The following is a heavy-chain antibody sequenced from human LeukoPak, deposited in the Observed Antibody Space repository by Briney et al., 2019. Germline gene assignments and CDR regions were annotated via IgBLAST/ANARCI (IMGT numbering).Heavy chain of an antibody. CDR3: ARGGIIAAAGAFDI. D-gene: IGHD6-13*01. CDR2: IYYSGST. CDR1: GGSISGSTSY. J-gene: IGHJ3*02. V-gene: IGHV4-61*05. Sequence: SETLSLTCTVSGGSISGSTSYWGWIRQSPGKGLEWIGSIYYSGSTNYNPSLKSRVAISVDTSKNQFSLKLSSVTAADTAVYYCARGGIIAAAGAFDIWGQGTMVTVSS.